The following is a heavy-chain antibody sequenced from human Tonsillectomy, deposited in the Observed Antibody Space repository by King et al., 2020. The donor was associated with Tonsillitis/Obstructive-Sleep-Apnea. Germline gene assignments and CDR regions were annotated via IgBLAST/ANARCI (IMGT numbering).Heavy chain of an antibody. J-gene: IGHJ6*03. Sequence: TLKESGPTLVKPTQTLTLTCSFSGFSLSTSGVGVCWIRQPPGKALECLALIYWDGDKRYSPSLNSRLTITKDTSKNQVVLTMTNMDPVDTATYYCARYYFDSGSYYNPSYYYYYMDVWGIGTTVTVSS. CDR3: ARYYFDSGSYYNPSYYYYYMDV. D-gene: IGHD3-10*01. CDR2: IYWDGDK. V-gene: IGHV2-5*02. CDR1: GFSLSTSGVG.